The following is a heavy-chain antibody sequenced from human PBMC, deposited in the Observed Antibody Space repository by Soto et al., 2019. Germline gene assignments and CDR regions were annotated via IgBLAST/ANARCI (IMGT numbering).Heavy chain of an antibody. CDR3: AKGYYDSSGPH. CDR2: ISYDGSNK. D-gene: IGHD3-22*01. V-gene: IGHV3-30*18. CDR1: GFTFSSYG. J-gene: IGHJ4*02. Sequence: GGSLRLSCAASGFTFSSYGMHWVRQAPGKGLEWVAVISYDGSNKYYADSVKGRFTISRDNSKNTLYLQMNSLRAEDTAVYYCAKGYYDSSGPHWGQGTLVTVSS.